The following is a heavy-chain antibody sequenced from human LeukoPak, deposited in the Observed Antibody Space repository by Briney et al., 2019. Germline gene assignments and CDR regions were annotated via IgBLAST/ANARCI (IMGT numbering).Heavy chain of an antibody. D-gene: IGHD3-22*01. CDR1: GYTFTSYG. CDR2: ISAQYGNT. Sequence: SVKVSCKASGYTFTSYGISWVRQAPGQGLEWMGWISAQYGNTNYAQKLQGRVTMTTDTSTSTAYMELRSLRSDDTAVYYCAREGGNGYYYDSSGYYGFDYWGQGTLVTVP. CDR3: AREGGNGYYYDSSGYYGFDY. J-gene: IGHJ4*02. V-gene: IGHV1-18*01.